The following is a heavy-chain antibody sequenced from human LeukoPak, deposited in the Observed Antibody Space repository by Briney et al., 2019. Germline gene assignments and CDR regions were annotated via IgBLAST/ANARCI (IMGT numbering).Heavy chain of an antibody. CDR1: GFTFSSYA. J-gene: IGHJ4*02. V-gene: IGHV3-30-3*01. D-gene: IGHD1-26*01. CDR3: VRVRGSYPNNNFDY. CDR2: ISYDGSNK. Sequence: GRSLRLSCAASGFTFSSYAMHWVRQVPGKGLEWVAIISYDGSNKYYADSVKGRFTISRDNAKNTLYLQMNSLRVEDTAVHYCVRVRGSYPNNNFDYWGQGTLVTVSS.